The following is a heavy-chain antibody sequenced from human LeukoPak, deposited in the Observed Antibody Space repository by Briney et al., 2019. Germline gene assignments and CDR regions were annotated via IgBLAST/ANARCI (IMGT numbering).Heavy chain of an antibody. V-gene: IGHV3-53*01. J-gene: IGHJ5*01. Sequence: PGGSLRLSCAASGLTGSHNYVSWVRQAPGKGLEWVSAIHTSGDTCYADSVKGRFTISRDNAKNSLYLQLSSLRDEDTAVYYCARDCRLNCARQPGFDSWGQGTLVTVSS. CDR2: IHTSGDT. D-gene: IGHD1-1*01. CDR3: ARDCRLNCARQPGFDS. CDR1: GLTGSHNY.